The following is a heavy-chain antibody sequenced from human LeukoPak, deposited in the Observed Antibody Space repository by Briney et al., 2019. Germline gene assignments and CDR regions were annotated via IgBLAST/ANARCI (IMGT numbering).Heavy chain of an antibody. CDR2: ISYDGSDE. V-gene: IGHV3-30*03. Sequence: GGSLRLSCAASGFTFSTYGMHWVRQAPGKGLEWVAIISYDGSDEYYADSVKGPFTISRDNSKNTLSLQMNSLTAEDTAVYYCVASSGSYHYWGQGTLVTVSS. J-gene: IGHJ4*02. D-gene: IGHD3-10*01. CDR1: GFTFSTYG. CDR3: VASSGSYHY.